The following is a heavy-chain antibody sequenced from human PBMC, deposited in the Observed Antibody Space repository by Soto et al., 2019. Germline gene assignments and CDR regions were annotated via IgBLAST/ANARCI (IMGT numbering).Heavy chain of an antibody. V-gene: IGHV1-8*01. D-gene: IGHD4-4*01. CDR2: MNAKSGDT. CDR1: GYTFSDFD. Sequence: ASVKVSCKASGYTFSDFDINWLRQASGQGPEWMGRMNAKSGDTFFPQRFQGKFNMTWGTSLSTAYMEVGSLTSDDTAIYYCARGNPFNYAGFDVWGQGTTVTVSS. J-gene: IGHJ6*02. CDR3: ARGNPFNYAGFDV.